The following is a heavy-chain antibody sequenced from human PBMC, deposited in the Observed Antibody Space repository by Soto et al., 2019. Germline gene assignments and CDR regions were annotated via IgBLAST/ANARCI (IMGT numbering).Heavy chain of an antibody. CDR2: IYYSGST. V-gene: IGHV4-59*01. D-gene: IGHD5-18*01. J-gene: IGHJ6*02. Sequence: PSETLSLTCTVSGGSISSYYWSWIRQPPGKGLEWIGYIYYSGSTNYNPSLKSRVTISVDTSKNQFSLKLSSVTAADTAVYYCARGGAGYPYGMDVWGQGTTVHRLL. CDR3: ARGGAGYPYGMDV. CDR1: GGSISSYY.